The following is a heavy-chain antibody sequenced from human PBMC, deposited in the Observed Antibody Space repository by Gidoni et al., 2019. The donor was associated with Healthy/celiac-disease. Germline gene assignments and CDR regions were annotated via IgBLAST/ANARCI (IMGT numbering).Heavy chain of an antibody. CDR1: GGPIRRSSYY. D-gene: IGHD6-6*01. J-gene: IGHJ2*01. V-gene: IGHV4-39*01. CDR3: ARVEYSSSSERVGWYFDL. CDR2: IYYSGST. Sequence: QLQLQESGPGLVTPSETLSLTCTVSGGPIRRSSYYWGWIRQPPGKGLEWIGSIYYSGSTYYNPSLKSRVTISVDTSKNQFSLKLSSVTAADTAVYYCARVEYSSSSERVGWYFDLWGRGTLVTVSS.